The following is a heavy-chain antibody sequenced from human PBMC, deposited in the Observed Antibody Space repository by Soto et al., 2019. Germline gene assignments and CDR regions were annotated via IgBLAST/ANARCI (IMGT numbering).Heavy chain of an antibody. Sequence: QVQLVQSGAEVKKPGASVKASCKASGYTFTSYGISWVRQAPGQGLEWMGWISAYNGNTNYAQKLQGRVTMTTDTSTSTAYMELRSLRSDDTAVYYCARVSGAYSSSLSGHFDYWGQGTLVTVSS. CDR2: ISAYNGNT. CDR3: ARVSGAYSSSLSGHFDY. V-gene: IGHV1-18*01. D-gene: IGHD6-6*01. J-gene: IGHJ4*02. CDR1: GYTFTSYG.